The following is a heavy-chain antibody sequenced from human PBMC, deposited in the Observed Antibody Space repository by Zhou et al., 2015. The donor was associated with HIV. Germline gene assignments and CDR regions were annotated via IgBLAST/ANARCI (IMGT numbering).Heavy chain of an antibody. D-gene: IGHD2-2*01. V-gene: IGHV1-69*02. CDR2: IIPILGIA. CDR1: GGTFSSYT. Sequence: QVQLVQSGAEVKKPGSSVKVSCKASGGTFSSYTISWVRQAPGQGLEWMGRIIPILGIANYAQKFQGRVTITADKSTSTAYMELSSLRSEDTAVYYCARAIVVVPAANRYWYFDLWGRGTLVTVSS. CDR3: ARAIVVVPAANRYWYFDL. J-gene: IGHJ2*01.